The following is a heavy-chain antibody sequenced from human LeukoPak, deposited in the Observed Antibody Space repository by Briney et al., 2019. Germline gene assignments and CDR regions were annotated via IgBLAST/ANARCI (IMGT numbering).Heavy chain of an antibody. CDR2: IRSDGVDV. Sequence: GGSLRLSCSVSGFTFSSHAMHWVRQAPGKGLEYVSVIRSDGVDVYYTDSVKGRFTISRDNSKNTLYLQMSSLRPEDTAVYYCVKDLLQVTMKKLDHWGQGTLVTVSS. D-gene: IGHD4-11*01. CDR3: VKDLLQVTMKKLDH. V-gene: IGHV3-64D*06. J-gene: IGHJ4*02. CDR1: GFTFSSHA.